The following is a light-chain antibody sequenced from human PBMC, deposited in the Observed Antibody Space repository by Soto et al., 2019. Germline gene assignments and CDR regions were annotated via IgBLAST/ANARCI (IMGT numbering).Light chain of an antibody. CDR2: RNN. CDR1: TSNIGTNT. V-gene: IGLV1-44*01. Sequence: QSVLTQSPSASGTPGQRVSISCSGSTSNIGTNTVSWYQQLPGTAPKLLINRNNQRPSGVPDRFSGSKSGTSASLAISGLRSEDEADYYCEAWDDSLSAVVFGGGTKLTVL. CDR3: EAWDDSLSAVV. J-gene: IGLJ2*01.